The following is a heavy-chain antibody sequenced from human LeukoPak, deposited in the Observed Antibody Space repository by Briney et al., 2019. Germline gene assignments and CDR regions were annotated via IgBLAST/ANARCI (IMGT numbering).Heavy chain of an antibody. CDR3: ARVGPYSGYDSFFDY. CDR1: GGSISSSSYY. Sequence: PSETLSLTCSVSGGSISSSSYYWGWIRQPPGKGLEWIGSIYYSGSTYYNPSLKSRLTISVDTSRNQFSLKLSSVTAADTAVYYCARVGPYSGYDSFFDYWGQGTLVTVSS. J-gene: IGHJ4*02. V-gene: IGHV4-39*01. D-gene: IGHD5-12*01. CDR2: IYYSGST.